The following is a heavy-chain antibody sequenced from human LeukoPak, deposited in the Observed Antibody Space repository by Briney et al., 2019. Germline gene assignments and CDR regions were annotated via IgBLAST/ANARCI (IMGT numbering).Heavy chain of an antibody. CDR1: GGSISTSYF. CDR2: IYYSGTT. V-gene: IGHV4-39*01. CDR3: ARHSDGYPNYYYYYYVDV. D-gene: IGHD5-18*01. Sequence: PSETLSLTXTVSGGSISTSYFWGRIRQPPGKGLECIGSIYYSGTTYYNPSLKSRVTISVDTSKNQFSLKLSSVTAADTAVYYCARHSDGYPNYYYYYYVDVWGKGTTVTVSS. J-gene: IGHJ6*03.